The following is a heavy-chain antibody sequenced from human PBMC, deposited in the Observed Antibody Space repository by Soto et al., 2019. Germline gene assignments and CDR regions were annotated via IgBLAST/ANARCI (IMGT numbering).Heavy chain of an antibody. CDR1: GYKFTTYG. Sequence: QVQLLQSGAEVKKPGASVKVSCKASGYKFTTYGSTWVRQAPGQGLEWLGGISTYNGNTDYAQNLQDRVTMTTETSTTTAYSEVRSLTSDDTAVYFCARGLGTNGLDVWGQGTKVTVSS. D-gene: IGHD7-27*01. J-gene: IGHJ6*02. CDR3: ARGLGTNGLDV. CDR2: ISTYNGNT. V-gene: IGHV1-18*04.